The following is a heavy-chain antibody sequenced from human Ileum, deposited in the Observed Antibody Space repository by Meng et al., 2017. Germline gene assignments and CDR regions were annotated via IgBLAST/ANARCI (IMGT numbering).Heavy chain of an antibody. V-gene: IGHV4-4*02. CDR2: IDITKLV. D-gene: IGHD6-25*01. CDR3: AANSGKKMHY. CDR1: CGSFSTTCG. J-gene: IGHJ4*02. Sequence: VQLQEAGTGPVTPVRTPSMTFTVTCGSFSTTCGWHWLGQRLGGGLKWIGEIDITKLVNKNLCRESRVTLAIDKTKNQFFLKLNSETAADTCVDYCAANSGKKMHYWGQGTLVTVSS.